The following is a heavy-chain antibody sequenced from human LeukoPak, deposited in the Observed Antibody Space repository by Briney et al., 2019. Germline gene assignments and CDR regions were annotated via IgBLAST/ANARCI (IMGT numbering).Heavy chain of an antibody. Sequence: GGSLRLSCAASGFTVSSNYMNWVHQAPGKGLEWVSVIYSGGSTYYADSVKGRFTISRDNSKNTLYLQMNSLRAEDTAVYYCARDQWLPPYWYFDLWGRGTLVTVSS. CDR2: IYSGGST. V-gene: IGHV3-66*01. CDR1: GFTVSSNY. D-gene: IGHD6-19*01. J-gene: IGHJ2*01. CDR3: ARDQWLPPYWYFDL.